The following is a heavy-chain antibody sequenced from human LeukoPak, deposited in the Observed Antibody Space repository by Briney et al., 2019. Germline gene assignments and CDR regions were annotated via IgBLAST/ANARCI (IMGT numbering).Heavy chain of an antibody. CDR2: ITGSGGST. D-gene: IGHD1-14*01. CDR1: GFTFSSHA. V-gene: IGHV3-23*01. CDR3: AKLGISDGIDY. Sequence: PGGSLRLSCAAPGFTFSSHAMTWVRQAPGKGLEWGSSITGSGGSTFYAASVKGRFTISRDNSKNTLYLQMNSLRAEDTAVYYCAKLGISDGIDYWGQGTLVTVSS. J-gene: IGHJ4*02.